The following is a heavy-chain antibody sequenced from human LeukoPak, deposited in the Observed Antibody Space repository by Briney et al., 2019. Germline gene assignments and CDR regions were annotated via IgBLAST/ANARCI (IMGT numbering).Heavy chain of an antibody. CDR3: AKDSFWSDTSGYSKPTTFDN. V-gene: IGHV3-23*01. Sequence: PGGSLRLSCAVSGFSFSTYAMSWVRQAPGKGLEWVSVISGGGDITYYSDSVKGRFTISRDNSKNTLYLQMNSLTPEDTAVYYCAKDSFWSDTSGYSKPTTFDNWGQGTLVTVSS. D-gene: IGHD3-22*01. J-gene: IGHJ5*02. CDR1: GFSFSTYA. CDR2: ISGGGDIT.